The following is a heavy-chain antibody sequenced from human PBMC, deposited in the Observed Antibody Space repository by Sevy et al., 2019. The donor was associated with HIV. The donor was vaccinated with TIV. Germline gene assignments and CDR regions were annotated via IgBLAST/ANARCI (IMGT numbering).Heavy chain of an antibody. D-gene: IGHD1-7*01. CDR3: ARDDGNYYFHY. J-gene: IGHJ4*02. CDR2: IKQDAGQK. V-gene: IGHV3-7*01. CDR1: GFTFSKYW. Sequence: LTCAASGFTFSKYWMGWVRQAPGKGLEWVANIKQDAGQKYYVDSVKGRFTISRDNAKNSLYLQMNSLRAEDTAVYFCARDDGNYYFHYWGQGTLVTVSS.